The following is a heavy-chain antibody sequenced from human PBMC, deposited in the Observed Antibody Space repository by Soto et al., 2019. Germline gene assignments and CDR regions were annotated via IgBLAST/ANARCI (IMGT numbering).Heavy chain of an antibody. CDR3: ARHMRVPYYYDSSGSLRLPFDY. CDR1: GYSFTSYW. D-gene: IGHD3-22*01. J-gene: IGHJ4*02. V-gene: IGHV5-51*01. Sequence: GESLKISCKGSGYSFTSYWIGWVRQMPGKGLEWMGIIYPGDSDTRYSPSFQGQVTISADKSISTAYLQWSSLKASDTAMYYCARHMRVPYYYDSSGSLRLPFDYWGQGTLVTVSS. CDR2: IYPGDSDT.